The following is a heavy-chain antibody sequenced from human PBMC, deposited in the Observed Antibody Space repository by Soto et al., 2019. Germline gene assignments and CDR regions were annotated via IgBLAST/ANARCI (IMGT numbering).Heavy chain of an antibody. V-gene: IGHV4-30-2*01. J-gene: IGHJ5*01. CDR2: IYHSGST. D-gene: IGHD3-10*01. CDR1: GGSISSGGYS. Sequence: TLSVTCAVSGGSISSGGYSLSWILQPPGKGLEWIGYIYHSGSTCYNPSLKSRVTISVHRSKNQFSLKLSSVTAADTAVYSSARSYGSAFDSWGERTMVTVSS. CDR3: ARSYGSAFDS.